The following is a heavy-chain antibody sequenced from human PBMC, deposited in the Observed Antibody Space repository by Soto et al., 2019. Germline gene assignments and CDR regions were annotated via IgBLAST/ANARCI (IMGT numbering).Heavy chain of an antibody. J-gene: IGHJ4*02. CDR1: GGSINNYY. Sequence: QVQLQESGPGLVKPSETLSLTCTVSGGSINNYYWSWIRQPPGKGLEWIGYIYYSGSTNYNPSLKRRVTLSVDTSKNQFSLKLSSVTAADTAVYYCARRYGGNFAYWGQGTLVTVSS. CDR3: ARRYGGNFAY. V-gene: IGHV4-59*01. D-gene: IGHD1-26*01. CDR2: IYYSGST.